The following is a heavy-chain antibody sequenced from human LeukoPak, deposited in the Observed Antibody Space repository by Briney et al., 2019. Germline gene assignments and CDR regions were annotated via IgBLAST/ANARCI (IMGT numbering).Heavy chain of an antibody. J-gene: IGHJ5*02. CDR3: ARTWIQLGFDP. V-gene: IGHV1-18*01. D-gene: IGHD5-18*01. CDR1: GYTFTNFG. CDR2: ISGNNSNT. Sequence: ASVKVSCKASGYTFTNFGISWVRQAPGQGLEWMGWISGNNSNTNYAQKLQGRVTMTTDTSTSTAYMELRSLRSDDTAVYYCARTWIQLGFDPWGQGTLVTVSS.